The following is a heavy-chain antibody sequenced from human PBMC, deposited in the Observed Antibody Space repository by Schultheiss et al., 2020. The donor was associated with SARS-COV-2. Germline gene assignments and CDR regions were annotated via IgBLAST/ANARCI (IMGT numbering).Heavy chain of an antibody. J-gene: IGHJ6*02. CDR3: ARSRALFGMDV. CDR1: GFSLSTSGVG. D-gene: IGHD4/OR15-4a*01. V-gene: IGHV2-5*01. CDR2: IYWIDDA. Sequence: SGPTLVKPTQTLTLTCTFSGFSLSTSGVGVGWIRQPPGKALEWLALIYWIDDARYSPSLKNRLTVSKDTSKNQVVLTMTNMDPVDTATYYCARSRALFGMDVWGQGTTVTVSS.